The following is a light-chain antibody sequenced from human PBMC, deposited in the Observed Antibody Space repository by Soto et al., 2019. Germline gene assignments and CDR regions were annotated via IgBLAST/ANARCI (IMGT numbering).Light chain of an antibody. CDR2: WAS. CDR1: QTILKSSIKKNS. J-gene: IGKJ4*01. V-gene: IGKV4-1*01. Sequence: DIVMTQSPDSLAVSLGERATIKCRSSQTILKSSIKKNSLAWYQQKPGQPPRLLIYWASTRDSGVPDRFSGSGSGTDFTLTITRLQAEDVAVYYCQQYYSTLLTFGGGTKVEIK. CDR3: QQYYSTLLT.